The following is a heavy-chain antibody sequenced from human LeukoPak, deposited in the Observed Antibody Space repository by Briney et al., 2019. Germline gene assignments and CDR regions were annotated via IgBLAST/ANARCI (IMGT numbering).Heavy chain of an antibody. CDR3: ARGNSSSKYRASDV. V-gene: IGHV3-7*01. Sequence: PGGSLRLSCAASGFIFSSCWMNWVRQTPGKGLEWVATIKEDGSEKIYVDAVKGRFTISRDNAKNSLHLEMNSLRVEDTAVYYCARGNSSSKYRASDVWGQGTMVTASS. D-gene: IGHD6-13*01. CDR2: IKEDGSEK. CDR1: GFIFSSCW. J-gene: IGHJ3*01.